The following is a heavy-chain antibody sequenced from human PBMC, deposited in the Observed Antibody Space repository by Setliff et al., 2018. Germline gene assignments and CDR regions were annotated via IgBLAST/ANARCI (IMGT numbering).Heavy chain of an antibody. CDR3: ARYPGIAAAVYSDY. Sequence: GESLKISCKGSGYSFANYWIGWVRQMPGKGLEWMGIIYPGDSDTRYSPSFQGHVTISADKSISTTYLQWHSLKASDTAVYYCARYPGIAAAVYSDYWGQGTLVTVSS. D-gene: IGHD6-13*01. J-gene: IGHJ4*02. V-gene: IGHV5-51*01. CDR1: GYSFANYW. CDR2: IYPGDSDT.